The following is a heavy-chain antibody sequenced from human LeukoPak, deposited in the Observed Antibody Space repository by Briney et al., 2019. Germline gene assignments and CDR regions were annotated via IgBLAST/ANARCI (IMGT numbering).Heavy chain of an antibody. J-gene: IGHJ4*02. CDR1: GGSFSDYY. CDR3: ARGLRGHSPVDY. V-gene: IGHV4-34*01. D-gene: IGHD5-18*01. CDR2: IDHSGST. Sequence: PSETLSLTCAVYGGSFSDYYWSWIRQPPGKGLEWIGEIDHSGSTNYNPSLKSRVTISVDMSKNRFSLKLSSVTAADTAMYYCARGLRGHSPVDYWGQGTLVTVSS.